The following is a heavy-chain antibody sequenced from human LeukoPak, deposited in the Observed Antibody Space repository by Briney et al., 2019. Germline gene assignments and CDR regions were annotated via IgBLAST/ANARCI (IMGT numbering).Heavy chain of an antibody. CDR3: ARVILWFGESLFDY. CDR1: GFTVSSNY. Sequence: GGSLRLSCAASGFTVSSNYMSWVRQAPGKGLEWVSVIYSGGSTYYADSVKGRFTISRDNSKNTLYLQMNSLRAEDTAVYYCARVILWFGESLFDYWSQGTLVTVSS. CDR2: IYSGGST. D-gene: IGHD3-10*01. J-gene: IGHJ4*02. V-gene: IGHV3-53*01.